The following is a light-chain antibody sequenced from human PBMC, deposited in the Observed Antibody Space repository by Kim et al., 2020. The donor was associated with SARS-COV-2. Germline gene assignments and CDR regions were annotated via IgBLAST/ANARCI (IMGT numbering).Light chain of an antibody. CDR1: QSVSTS. Sequence: LFPGERATLSCRASQSVSTSLVWYQQKPGQAPRLIIYSASNRATGIPARFSGSGSGTDFTLTISNLEPEDFALYYCQQYSSSPATFGQGTKVDIK. CDR3: QQYSSSPAT. CDR2: SAS. V-gene: IGKV3-11*01. J-gene: IGKJ1*01.